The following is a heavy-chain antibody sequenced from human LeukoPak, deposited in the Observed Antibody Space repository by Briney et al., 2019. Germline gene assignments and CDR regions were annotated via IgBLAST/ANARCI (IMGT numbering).Heavy chain of an antibody. V-gene: IGHV4-61*02. CDR2: IYTSGST. D-gene: IGHD3-3*01. Sequence: PSETLSLTCTVSGGSISSGSYYWSWIRQPAGKGLEWIGRIYTSGSTNYNPSLKSRVTISVDTSKNQFSLKLSSVTAADTAVYYCASEDVGYDFWTGRRDYWGQGTLVTVSS. CDR3: ASEDVGYDFWTGRRDY. CDR1: GGSISSGSYY. J-gene: IGHJ4*02.